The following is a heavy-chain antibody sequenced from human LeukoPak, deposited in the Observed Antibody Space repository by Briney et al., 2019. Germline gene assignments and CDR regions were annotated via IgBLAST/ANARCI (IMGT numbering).Heavy chain of an antibody. CDR1: GYTFPSYF. CDR2: INPTGGST. D-gene: IGHD6-6*01. V-gene: IGHV1-46*01. J-gene: IGHJ4*02. Sequence: ASVKVSCKASGYTFPSYFMHWVRQAPGQGLEWMGIINPTGGSTTYAQKFQGRVTMTRDTSTSTVYMELRSLRSDATAVYYCARTAARRFDYWGQGTLVTVSS. CDR3: ARTAARRFDY.